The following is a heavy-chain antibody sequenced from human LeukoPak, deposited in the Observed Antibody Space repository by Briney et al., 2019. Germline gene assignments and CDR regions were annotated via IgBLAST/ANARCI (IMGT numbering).Heavy chain of an antibody. CDR2: IIPIFGTA. J-gene: IGHJ4*02. CDR3: TGQGLAATKELEY. D-gene: IGHD2-15*01. V-gene: IGHV1-69*05. CDR1: GGTFSSYA. Sequence: GASVKVSCKASGGTFSSYAISWVRQAPGQGLEWMGRIIPIFGTANYAQKFQGRVTITTDESTSTAYMELSSLKSEDTAVYCCTGQGLAATKELEYWGQGTLVTVSS.